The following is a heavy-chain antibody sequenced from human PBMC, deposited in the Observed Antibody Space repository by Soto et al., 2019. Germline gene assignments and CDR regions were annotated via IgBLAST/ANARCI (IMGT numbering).Heavy chain of an antibody. D-gene: IGHD3-10*01. CDR2: ISSSSSTI. J-gene: IGHJ5*02. Sequence: PGGSLRLSCAGSGFTFSSYSMNWVRQAPGKGLEWLSYISSSSSTIYYADSVKGRFTISRDNVKNSVYLQMNSLRDEDTAVYYCARETYYYGSGSSWSWFDHWGQGTLVTVSS. CDR1: GFTFSSYS. CDR3: ARETYYYGSGSSWSWFDH. V-gene: IGHV3-48*02.